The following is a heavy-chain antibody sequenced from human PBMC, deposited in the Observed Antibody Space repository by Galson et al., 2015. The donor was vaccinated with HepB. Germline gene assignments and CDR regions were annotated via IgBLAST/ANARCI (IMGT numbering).Heavy chain of an antibody. J-gene: IGHJ4*02. D-gene: IGHD6-13*01. CDR3: AKDRPSGSSMIDY. Sequence: SLRLSCAASGFTFSNYGLSWVRQAPGKGLEWVSVIDGPAVTTFYADSVKGRFTISRDNSNNMLYLQMNSLRAEGTAVYYCAKDRPSGSSMIDYWGQGTLVTVSS. CDR1: GFTFSNYG. V-gene: IGHV3-23*01. CDR2: IDGPAVTT.